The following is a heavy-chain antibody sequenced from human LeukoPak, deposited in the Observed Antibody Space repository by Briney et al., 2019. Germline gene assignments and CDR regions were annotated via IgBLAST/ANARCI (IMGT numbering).Heavy chain of an antibody. CDR3: ARRSSIAARPVSYWYFDL. D-gene: IGHD6-6*01. Sequence: ASVRVSCKASGYTFTSYAMHWVRQAPGQRLERMGWINAGNGNTKYSKKFQGRVTITRDTSASTAYMELSSLRSEDTAVYYCARRSSIAARPVSYWYFDLWGRGTLVTVSS. J-gene: IGHJ2*01. CDR1: GYTFTSYA. V-gene: IGHV1-3*01. CDR2: INAGNGNT.